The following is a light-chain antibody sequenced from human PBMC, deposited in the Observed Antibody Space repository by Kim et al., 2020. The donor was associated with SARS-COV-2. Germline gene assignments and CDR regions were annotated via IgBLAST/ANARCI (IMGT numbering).Light chain of an antibody. J-gene: IGLJ1*01. V-gene: IGLV1-40*01. Sequence: QSVLTQPPSVSGAPGRRVTISCTGSSSNIGAGYDVHWYQQLPGTAPKLLIYDNTNRPSGVPDRFSGSNSGTSASLAITGLQAEDEADYYCQSYDSSLSGFYVFGTGTKVTVL. CDR2: DNT. CDR1: SSNIGAGYD. CDR3: QSYDSSLSGFYV.